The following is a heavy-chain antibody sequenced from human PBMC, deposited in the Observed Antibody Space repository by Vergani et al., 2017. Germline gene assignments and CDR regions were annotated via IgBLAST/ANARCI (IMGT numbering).Heavy chain of an antibody. CDR2: INHSGNT. D-gene: IGHD6-13*01. CDR3: ARDPLYSTTWPFLLLDMDV. V-gene: IGHV4-34*01. Sequence: QVQLQQWGAGLLKPSETLSLTCAVYGGSFSGYYWSWIRQPPGKGLEWIGEINHSGNTNYNPSLKSRVTISVDTSTNQFSLQLSSVTAADTAVYYCARDPLYSTTWPFLLLDMDVWGQGTTVTVSS. J-gene: IGHJ6*02. CDR1: GGSFSGYY.